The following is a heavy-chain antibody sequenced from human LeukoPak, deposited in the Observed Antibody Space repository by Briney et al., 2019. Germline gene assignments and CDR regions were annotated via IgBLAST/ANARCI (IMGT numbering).Heavy chain of an antibody. CDR3: ARRSPYSTGWSSYFDY. CDR2: IYTSGST. V-gene: IGHV4-4*07. Sequence: SETLSLTCTVSGGSISSYYWSWIRQPPGKGLEWIGRIYTSGSTNYNPSLKSRVTISLDKSRNQFSLKLTSVTAADSAVYYCARRSPYSTGWSSYFDYWGQGALVTASS. CDR1: GGSISSYY. J-gene: IGHJ4*02. D-gene: IGHD6-19*01.